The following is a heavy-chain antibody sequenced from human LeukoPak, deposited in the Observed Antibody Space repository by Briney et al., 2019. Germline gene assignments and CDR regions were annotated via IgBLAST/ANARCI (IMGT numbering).Heavy chain of an antibody. CDR1: GGTFSSYA. CDR2: IIPIFCTA. Sequence: ASVKVSCKASGGTFSSYAISWVRQAPGQGLEWMGGIIPIFCTANYAQTLQGRVTITTDESTSTAYMELSSLRSEDTAVYYCARSARVAARPSSFDYWGQGTLVTVSS. CDR3: ARSARVAARPSSFDY. D-gene: IGHD6-6*01. J-gene: IGHJ4*02. V-gene: IGHV1-69*05.